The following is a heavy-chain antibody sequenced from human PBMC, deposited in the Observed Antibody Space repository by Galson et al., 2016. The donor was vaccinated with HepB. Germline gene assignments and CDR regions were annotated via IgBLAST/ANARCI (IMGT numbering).Heavy chain of an antibody. CDR3: AREGSWELMFDY. CDR1: GFSFNNYG. J-gene: IGHJ4*02. V-gene: IGHV3-30*03. CDR2: ISQDGRNT. D-gene: IGHD1-26*01. Sequence: SLRLSCAASGFSFNNYGMHWVRQAPGKGLQWLASISQDGRNTYYGDSVRGRFTISRDTSSDTLYLQMDSLRPEDTALYSCAREGSWELMFDYWGLGTLVTVSS.